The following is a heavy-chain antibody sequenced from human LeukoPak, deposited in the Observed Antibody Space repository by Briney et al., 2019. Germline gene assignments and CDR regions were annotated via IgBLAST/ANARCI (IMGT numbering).Heavy chain of an antibody. Sequence: GGSLRLSCAASGFTFSSYSMNWVRQAPGKGLKWVPCISSSSSYIYYAESVKGRFTISRDNAKNSLYLQMNSLRAEDTAVYYCARGFGELSEGYGMDVWGQGTTVTVSS. CDR1: GFTFSSYS. D-gene: IGHD3-10*01. CDR3: ARGFGELSEGYGMDV. J-gene: IGHJ6*02. CDR2: ISSSSSYI. V-gene: IGHV3-21*01.